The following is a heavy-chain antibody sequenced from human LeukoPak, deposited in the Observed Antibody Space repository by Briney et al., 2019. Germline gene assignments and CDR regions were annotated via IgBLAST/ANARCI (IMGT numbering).Heavy chain of an antibody. CDR1: GGSISSGSYY. J-gene: IGHJ5*02. D-gene: IGHD6-19*01. CDR2: IYTSGGT. Sequence: SQTLSLTCTVSGGSISSGSYYWSWIRQPAGKGLEWIGRIYTSGGTNYDPSLKSRVTISVDTSKNQFSLKLSSVTAADTAVYYCAGSPLSGYSSGWSRQSGWFDPWGQGTLVTVS. V-gene: IGHV4-61*02. CDR3: AGSPLSGYSSGWSRQSGWFDP.